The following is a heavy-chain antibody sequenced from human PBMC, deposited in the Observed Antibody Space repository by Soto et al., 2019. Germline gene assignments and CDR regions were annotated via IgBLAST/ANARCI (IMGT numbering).Heavy chain of an antibody. CDR3: ARRAVAVWPDMYYFDY. CDR2: IKQDGSEK. Sequence: GGSLRLSCAASGFTFSSYWMSWVRQAPGKGLEWVANIKQDGSEKYYVDSVKGRFTISRDNAKNSLYLQMNSLRAEDTAVYYCARRAVAVWPDMYYFDYWGQGTLVTGS. J-gene: IGHJ4*02. D-gene: IGHD6-19*01. V-gene: IGHV3-7*05. CDR1: GFTFSSYW.